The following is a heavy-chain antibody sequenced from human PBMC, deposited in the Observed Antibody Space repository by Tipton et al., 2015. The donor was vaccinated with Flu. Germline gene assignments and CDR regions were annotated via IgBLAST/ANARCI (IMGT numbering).Heavy chain of an antibody. Sequence: QSGAEVKKPGSSVKVSCKASGGTFTTHAISWVRQAPGQGLEWMGGIIPVFGTANYAQRFQGRVTITADESTSTAYMELRGLTSGDTAVYYCARDRPQGVVVLPPTANFDYWGQGTLVTVSS. V-gene: IGHV1-69*01. CDR1: GGTFTTHA. J-gene: IGHJ4*02. CDR2: IIPVFGTA. CDR3: ARDRPQGVVVLPPTANFDY. D-gene: IGHD3-22*01.